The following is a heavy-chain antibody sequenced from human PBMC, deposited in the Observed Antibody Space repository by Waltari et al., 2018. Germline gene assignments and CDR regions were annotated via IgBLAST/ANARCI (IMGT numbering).Heavy chain of an antibody. D-gene: IGHD5-18*01. Sequence: EVQLVESGGGFVQPGGSLRLSCAASGFTFSSYAMSWVRQAPGKGLEWVSAISGSGGSTYYADSVKGRFTISRDNSKNPLYLQMNSLRAEDTAVYYCAKDPFGYSYGFDYWGQGTLVTVSS. CDR1: GFTFSSYA. J-gene: IGHJ4*02. V-gene: IGHV3-23*04. CDR3: AKDPFGYSYGFDY. CDR2: ISGSGGST.